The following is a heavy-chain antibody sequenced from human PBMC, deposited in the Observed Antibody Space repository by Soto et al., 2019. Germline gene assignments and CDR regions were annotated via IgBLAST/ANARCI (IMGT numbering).Heavy chain of an antibody. V-gene: IGHV1-69*01. Sequence: QVQLVQSGAEVKTPGSSVEVSCKASGGIISSFSITWVRQVPGHGLEWMGGIIPMTGTPNYAEKFQGRLTLTADASTRTAYLVLSSLKSEDTAVYYCASGPILPVATSWLDPWGQGTVVIVSS. CDR2: IIPMTGTP. CDR1: GGIISSFS. D-gene: IGHD2-2*01. CDR3: ASGPILPVATSWLDP. J-gene: IGHJ5*02.